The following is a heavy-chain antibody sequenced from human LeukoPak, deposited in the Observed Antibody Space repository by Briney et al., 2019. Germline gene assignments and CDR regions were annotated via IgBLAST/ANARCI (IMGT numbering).Heavy chain of an antibody. CDR1: GGSISSYY. Sequence: SETLSLTCTVSGGSISSYYWSWIRQPPGKGLEWIGYIYYSGSTNYNPSLKSRVTMSVDTSKNQFSLKLSSVTAADTAVYYCARGPTRLAAEVDYWGQGTLVTVSS. J-gene: IGHJ4*02. D-gene: IGHD6-25*01. CDR2: IYYSGST. CDR3: ARGPTRLAAEVDY. V-gene: IGHV4-59*12.